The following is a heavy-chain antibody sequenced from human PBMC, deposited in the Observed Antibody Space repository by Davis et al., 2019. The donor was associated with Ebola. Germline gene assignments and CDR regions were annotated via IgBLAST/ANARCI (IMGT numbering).Heavy chain of an antibody. V-gene: IGHV3-30-3*01. CDR1: GFTVSSNY. CDR2: ISYDGSNK. CDR3: TSQWSMDDY. J-gene: IGHJ4*02. Sequence: GESLKIPRAASGFTVSSNYMSWVRQAPGKGLEWVAVISYDGSNKYYADSVKGRFTIPRDSSKNTLYLQMNSLKTEDTAVYYCTSQWSMDDYWGQGTLVTDSS. D-gene: IGHD2-15*01.